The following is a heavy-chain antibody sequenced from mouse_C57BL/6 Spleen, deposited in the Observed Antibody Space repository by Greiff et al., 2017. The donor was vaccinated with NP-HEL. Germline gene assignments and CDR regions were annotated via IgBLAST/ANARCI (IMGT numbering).Heavy chain of an antibody. Sequence: EVQLQESGPGMVKPSQSLSLTCTVTGYSITSGYDWHWIRHFPGNKLEWMGYISYSGSTNYNPSLKSRISITHDTSKNHFFLKLNSVTTEDTATYYCATAYYSNYYAMDYWGQGTSVTVSS. V-gene: IGHV3-1*01. D-gene: IGHD2-5*01. CDR1: GYSITSGYD. J-gene: IGHJ4*01. CDR3: ATAYYSNYYAMDY. CDR2: ISYSGST.